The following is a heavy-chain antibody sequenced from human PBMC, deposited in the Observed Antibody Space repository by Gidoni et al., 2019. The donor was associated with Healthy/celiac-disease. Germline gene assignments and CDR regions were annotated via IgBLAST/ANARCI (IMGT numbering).Heavy chain of an antibody. CDR1: GGSFRGYY. Sequence: QVQLQQWGAGLLKPSETLSLTCAVYGGSFRGYYWSWIRQPPGKGLEWIGEINHSGSTNYNPSLKSRVTISVDTSKHQFSLKLSSVTAADTAVYYCARSGGSGRGGYYYMDVWGKGTTVTVSS. CDR2: INHSGST. J-gene: IGHJ6*03. V-gene: IGHV4-34*01. CDR3: ARSGGSGRGGYYYMDV. D-gene: IGHD3-10*01.